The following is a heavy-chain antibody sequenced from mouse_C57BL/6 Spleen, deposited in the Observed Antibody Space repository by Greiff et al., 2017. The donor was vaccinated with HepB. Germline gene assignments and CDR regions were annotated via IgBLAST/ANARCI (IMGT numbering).Heavy chain of an antibody. CDR3: ARSGYAGYGSSWFAY. Sequence: VQLQQPGAELVRPGSSVKLSCKASGYTFTSYWMHWVKQRPIQGLEWIGNIDPSDSETHYNQKFKDKATLTVDKSSSTAYMQLSSLTSEDSAVYYCARSGYAGYGSSWFAYWGQGTLVTVSA. CDR2: IDPSDSET. J-gene: IGHJ3*01. CDR1: GYTFTSYW. V-gene: IGHV1-52*01. D-gene: IGHD1-1*01.